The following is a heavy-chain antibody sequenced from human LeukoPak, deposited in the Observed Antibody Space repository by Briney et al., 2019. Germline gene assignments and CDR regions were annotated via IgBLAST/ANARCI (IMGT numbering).Heavy chain of an antibody. V-gene: IGHV3-23*01. CDR3: ARGLYSSSP. CDR2: ISGSGFT. Sequence: PGGSLRLSCAASGFTFSSNAMSWVRQAPGKWLEWVSAISGSGFTYYADSVKGRFTISRDNSKNTLYLQMNSLRAEDTAVYYCARGLYSSSPWGQGTLVTISS. D-gene: IGHD6-6*01. CDR1: GFTFSSNA. J-gene: IGHJ4*02.